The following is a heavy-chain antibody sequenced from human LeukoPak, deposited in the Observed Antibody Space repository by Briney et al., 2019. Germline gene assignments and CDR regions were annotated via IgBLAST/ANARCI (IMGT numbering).Heavy chain of an antibody. CDR1: GGSISSYY. D-gene: IGHD3-10*01. CDR2: IYYSGST. Sequence: SETLSLTCTVSGGSISSYYWSWIRQPPGKGLEWIGYIYYSGSTNYNPSLKSRVTISVDTSKNQFSLKLSSVTAADTAVYYCARHGLWFGEPHYWHFDVWGRGTLVTVSS. J-gene: IGHJ2*01. V-gene: IGHV4-59*08. CDR3: ARHGLWFGEPHYWHFDV.